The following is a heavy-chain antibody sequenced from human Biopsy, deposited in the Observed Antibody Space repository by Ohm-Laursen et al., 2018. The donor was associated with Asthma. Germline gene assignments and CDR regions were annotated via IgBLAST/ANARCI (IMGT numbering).Heavy chain of an antibody. CDR2: IDSVFGTT. CDR1: GGTFNTYV. D-gene: IGHD2-2*01. J-gene: IGHJ4*02. CDR3: ARKAGSCISRTCYSLDF. Sequence: VKVSCKSLGGTFNTYVIGWVRQAPGQGLEWMGGIDSVFGTTTYPQKFQDRVTITADDSTSTVYMELSSLRSEDTAVYYCARKAGSCISRTCYSLDFWGQGTLVTVSS. V-gene: IGHV1-69*13.